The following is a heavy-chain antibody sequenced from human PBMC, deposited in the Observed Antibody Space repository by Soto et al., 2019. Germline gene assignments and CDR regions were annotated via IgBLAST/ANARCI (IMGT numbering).Heavy chain of an antibody. V-gene: IGHV4-61*01. Sequence: QVQLQESGPGLVKPSETLSLTCTVSGGSVSSGSYYWSWIRQPPGKGLEWIGYIYYSGSTNYNPSLKCRVTISVDTSKNQFSLKRSSVTAADTAVYYCARVAGVEYGDYVDYWGQGTLVTVSS. CDR2: IYYSGST. CDR1: GGSVSSGSYY. D-gene: IGHD4-17*01. J-gene: IGHJ4*02. CDR3: ARVAGVEYGDYVDY.